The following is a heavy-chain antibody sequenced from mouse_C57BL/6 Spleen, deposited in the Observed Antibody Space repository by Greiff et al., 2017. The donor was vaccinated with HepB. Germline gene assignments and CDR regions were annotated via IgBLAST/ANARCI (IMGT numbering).Heavy chain of an antibody. CDR3: ARDPPYYYGSSYGYFDV. Sequence: EVQVVESGGGLVKPGGSLKLSCAASGFTFSSYAMSWVRQTPEKRLEWVATISDGGSYTYYPDNVKGRFTISRDNAKNNLYLQMSHLKSEDTAMYYCARDPPYYYGSSYGYFDVWGTGTTVTVSS. CDR1: GFTFSSYA. J-gene: IGHJ1*03. V-gene: IGHV5-4*01. D-gene: IGHD1-1*01. CDR2: ISDGGSYT.